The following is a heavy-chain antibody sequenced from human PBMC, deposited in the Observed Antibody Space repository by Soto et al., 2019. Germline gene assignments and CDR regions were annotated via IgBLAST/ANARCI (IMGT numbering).Heavy chain of an antibody. J-gene: IGHJ6*03. V-gene: IGHV4-59*01. CDR2: IYNSGST. D-gene: IGHD4-17*01. CDR1: GDSISSYY. Sequence: PSETLSLTCSVSGDSISSYYCSWIRQPPGKGLEWIGYIYNSGSTNYNPSLKSRVTISVDTSKNQVSLKLSSVTAADTAMYYCARVRWYFYYMDVWGKGTTVTVSS. CDR3: ARVRWYFYYMDV.